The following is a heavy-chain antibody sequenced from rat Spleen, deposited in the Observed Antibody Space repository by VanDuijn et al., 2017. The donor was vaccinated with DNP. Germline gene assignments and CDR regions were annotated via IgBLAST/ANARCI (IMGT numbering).Heavy chain of an antibody. D-gene: IGHD1-4*01. CDR2: ISNTGDST. V-gene: IGHV5-7*01. CDR3: AGRPPPTRGPFDY. Sequence: EVKLVESGGGLVQPGRSLKLSCAASGFTFSDHNMAWVRQAPKKGLEWVASISNTGDSTYYSDSVKGRFSISRDNAESTLYLQMDSLRSDDTATYYCAGRPPPTRGPFDYWGQGTLVTVSS. CDR1: GFTFSDHN. J-gene: IGHJ3*01.